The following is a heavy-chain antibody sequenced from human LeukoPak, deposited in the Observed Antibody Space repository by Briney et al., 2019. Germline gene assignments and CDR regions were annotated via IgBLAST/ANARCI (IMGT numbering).Heavy chain of an antibody. CDR1: GYSFTNYW. V-gene: IGHV5-51*01. CDR2: IYPGDSNT. D-gene: IGHD5-18*01. Sequence: GESLKISCKGSGYSFTNYWIGWVRQMPGKGLEWMGIIYPGDSNTRYSPSFQGQVIISADRSISTAYLQWSSLKASDTAMYYCARRSIELWPRGNYGMDVWGQGTTVTVSS. CDR3: ARRSIELWPRGNYGMDV. J-gene: IGHJ6*02.